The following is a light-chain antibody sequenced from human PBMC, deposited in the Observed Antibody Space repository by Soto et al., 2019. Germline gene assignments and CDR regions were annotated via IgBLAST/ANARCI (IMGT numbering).Light chain of an antibody. Sequence: EIVMTQSPATLSVSPGERATLSCSASQSVNSNLAWYQQKPGQAPRLLIYGASTRATGIPARFSGSGSGTEFTLTISSLQSEDFAVYYCQQYNNWPLTFGGGTKVEIK. J-gene: IGKJ4*01. V-gene: IGKV3-15*01. CDR2: GAS. CDR1: QSVNSN. CDR3: QQYNNWPLT.